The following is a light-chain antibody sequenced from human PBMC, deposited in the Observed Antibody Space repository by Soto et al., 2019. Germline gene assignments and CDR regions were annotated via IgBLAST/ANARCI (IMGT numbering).Light chain of an antibody. Sequence: DIKMTQSPSSVSASVGDRVNIICRASEGISKWLAWYQQKPGKAPKLLIYAASSLQSGVPLRFSGSGFGTDFSLTISSLQPEDFATYYCQQDKSFPLTFGGGTKVEFK. CDR1: EGISKW. CDR2: AAS. V-gene: IGKV1-12*01. J-gene: IGKJ4*01. CDR3: QQDKSFPLT.